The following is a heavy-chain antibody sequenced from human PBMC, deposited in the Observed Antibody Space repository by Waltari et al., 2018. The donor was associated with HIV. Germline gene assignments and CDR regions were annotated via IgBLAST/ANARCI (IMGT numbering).Heavy chain of an antibody. CDR1: GFTFSSYA. Sequence: EVQLLESGGGLVQPGGSLRLSCAASGFTFSSYAMSWVRQAPGKGLEWVSAISGSGGSTYYADSVKGRFTISRDNSKNTLYLQMNSLRAEDTAVYYCAKGVFAVPAAMHFVDYWGQGTLVTVSS. J-gene: IGHJ4*02. CDR2: ISGSGGST. D-gene: IGHD2-2*01. V-gene: IGHV3-23*01. CDR3: AKGVFAVPAAMHFVDY.